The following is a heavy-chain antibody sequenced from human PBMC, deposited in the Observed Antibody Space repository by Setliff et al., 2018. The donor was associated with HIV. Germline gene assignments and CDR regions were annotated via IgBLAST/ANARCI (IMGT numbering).Heavy chain of an antibody. CDR3: ARGPQSYVDVVPTIGRYYFDY. J-gene: IGHJ4*02. V-gene: IGHV1-69-2*01. CDR2: VDPEDGET. Sequence: ASVKVSCKASGYTFTDYYMHWVQQAPGKGLEWMGRVDPEDGETIYAEKFQGRVTITADTSTDTAYMELSRLRSDDTAVFYCARGPQSYVDVVPTIGRYYFDYWGQGTLVTVSS. CDR1: GYTFTDYY. D-gene: IGHD5-12*01.